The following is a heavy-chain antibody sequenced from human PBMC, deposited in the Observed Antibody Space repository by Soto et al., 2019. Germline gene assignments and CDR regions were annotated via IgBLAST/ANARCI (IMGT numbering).Heavy chain of an antibody. Sequence: SETLSLTCAVSGYSISSGYYWGWIRQPPGKGLEWIGSIYHSGSTYYNPSLKSRVTISVDTSKNQFSLKLSSVTAADTAVYYCARDDSSGYYYGIDYWGQGTLVTVSS. D-gene: IGHD3-22*01. CDR2: IYHSGST. CDR3: ARDDSSGYYYGIDY. J-gene: IGHJ4*02. V-gene: IGHV4-38-2*02. CDR1: GYSISSGYY.